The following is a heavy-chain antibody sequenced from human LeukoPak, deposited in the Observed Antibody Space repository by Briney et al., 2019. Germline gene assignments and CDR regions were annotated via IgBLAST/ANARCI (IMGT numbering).Heavy chain of an antibody. J-gene: IGHJ5*02. Sequence: GGSLRLSCVASGFTFSDKWMSWVRQAPGKGPERVASIKKDGSQKYYVDSVKGRFTISRDNAQNSLYLEMSSLSVEDTAIYSCARVGWELLNLHFDPWGQGTLSPSPQ. D-gene: IGHD1-26*01. CDR2: IKKDGSQK. CDR3: ARVGWELLNLHFDP. CDR1: GFTFSDKW. V-gene: IGHV3-7*03.